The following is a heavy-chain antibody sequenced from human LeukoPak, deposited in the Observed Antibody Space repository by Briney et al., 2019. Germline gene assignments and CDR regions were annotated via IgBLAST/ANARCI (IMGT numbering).Heavy chain of an antibody. J-gene: IGHJ1*01. D-gene: IGHD2-21*01. CDR1: GGSISSGDYY. CDR3: ARIVVVTGYFQH. Sequence: SETLSLTCTVSGGSISSGDYYWSWIRQPPGKGLEWIGYIYYSGSTYYNPSLKSRVTISVDTSKNQFSLKLSSVTAADTAVYYCARIVVVTGYFQHWARAPWSPSPQ. CDR2: IYYSGST. V-gene: IGHV4-30-4*01.